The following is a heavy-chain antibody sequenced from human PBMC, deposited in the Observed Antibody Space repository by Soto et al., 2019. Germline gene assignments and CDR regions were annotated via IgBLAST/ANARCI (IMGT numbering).Heavy chain of an antibody. CDR2: INAGNGDT. D-gene: IGHD2-2*01. J-gene: IGHJ6*03. Sequence: ASVKVSCRASGYTFTSYAIHWVRQAPGQRLEWMGWINAGNGDTKYSQNFQGRVTITRDTSAGTAYMELSSLRSEDTTVYYCARGSASPRVDYYYLDVWGKGTTVTVSS. CDR3: ARGSASPRVDYYYLDV. CDR1: GYTFTSYA. V-gene: IGHV1-3*01.